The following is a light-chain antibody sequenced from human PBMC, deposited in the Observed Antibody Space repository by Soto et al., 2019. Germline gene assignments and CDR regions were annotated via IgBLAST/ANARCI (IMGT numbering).Light chain of an antibody. Sequence: ESVLTQSPGTLSLSPREKATLSCRASQSVSSSYFAWYKAKPGQAPGLLLYGASSRATGIPERFSGSGSGIDFPLTVRRLEPEDFAVYSCQQFGSSSWTFGQGTKV. CDR3: QQFGSSSWT. J-gene: IGKJ1*01. V-gene: IGKV3-20*01. CDR1: QSVSSSY. CDR2: GAS.